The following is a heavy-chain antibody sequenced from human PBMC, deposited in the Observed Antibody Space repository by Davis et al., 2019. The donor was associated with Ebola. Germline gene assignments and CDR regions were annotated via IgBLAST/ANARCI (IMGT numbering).Heavy chain of an antibody. CDR3: ARVRWVRGVIKGGMDV. CDR2: ISSSSSYI. Sequence: PGGSLRLSCAASGFTFSSYSMNWVRQAPGKGLEWVSSISSSSSYIYYADSVKGRFTISRDNAKNSLYLQMNSLRPEDTAVYHCARVRWVRGVIKGGMDVWGKGTTVTVSP. D-gene: IGHD3-10*01. J-gene: IGHJ6*04. CDR1: GFTFSSYS. V-gene: IGHV3-21*01.